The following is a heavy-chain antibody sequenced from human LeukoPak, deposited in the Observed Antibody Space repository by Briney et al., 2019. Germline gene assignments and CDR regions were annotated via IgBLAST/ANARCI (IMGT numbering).Heavy chain of an antibody. CDR3: AKDLYSSSWYLYFQH. CDR2: ISGSGGST. V-gene: IGHV3-23*01. Sequence: PGGSLRLSCAASGFTFSDYYMSWIRQAPGKGLEWVSAISGSGGSTYYADSVKGRFTISRDNSKNTLYLQMNSLRAEDTAVYYCAKDLYSSSWYLYFQHWGQGTLVTVSS. D-gene: IGHD6-13*01. J-gene: IGHJ1*01. CDR1: GFTFSDYY.